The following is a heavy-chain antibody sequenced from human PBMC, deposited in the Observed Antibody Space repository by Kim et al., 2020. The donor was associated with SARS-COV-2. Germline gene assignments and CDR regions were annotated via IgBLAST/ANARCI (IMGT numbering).Heavy chain of an antibody. V-gene: IGHV3-30*07. CDR3: AKDHESSGWPTFDY. J-gene: IGHJ4*02. Sequence: YADSVNGRFTGSRNNARNTLFLQMDGLRAEDTALYYCAKDHESSGWPTFDYWGQGTLVTVSS. D-gene: IGHD3-22*01.